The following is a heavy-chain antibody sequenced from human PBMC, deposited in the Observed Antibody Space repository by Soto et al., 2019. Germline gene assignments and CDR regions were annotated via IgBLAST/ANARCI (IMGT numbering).Heavy chain of an antibody. V-gene: IGHV1-58*01. J-gene: IGHJ3*02. CDR2: IVVSSGNT. Sequence: GASVKVSCKASGFTFTSSAVQWVRQARGQRLEWIGWIVVSSGNTNYAQKFQERVTITRDMSTSTAYMELSSLRSEDTAVYYCAAVFSDSSGWYRVLDIWGQGTMVTVSS. D-gene: IGHD6-19*01. CDR3: AAVFSDSSGWYRVLDI. CDR1: GFTFTSSA.